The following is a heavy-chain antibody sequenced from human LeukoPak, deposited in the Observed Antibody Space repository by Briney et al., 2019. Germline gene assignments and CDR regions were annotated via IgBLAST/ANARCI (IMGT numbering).Heavy chain of an antibody. J-gene: IGHJ4*02. V-gene: IGHV3-9*01. Sequence: PGGSLRLSCAASGFTFEDYGMHWVRQAPGKGLEWVSSISWNSGTIGYAASVKGRFTISRDNAKRSPYLQMNSLRAEDTALYYCAKGRLMIAVITDFDYWGQGNLVTVSS. CDR2: ISWNSGTI. CDR1: GFTFEDYG. D-gene: IGHD3-22*01. CDR3: AKGRLMIAVITDFDY.